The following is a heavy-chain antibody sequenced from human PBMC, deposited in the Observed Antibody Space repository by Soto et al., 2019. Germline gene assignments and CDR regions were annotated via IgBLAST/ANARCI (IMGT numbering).Heavy chain of an antibody. V-gene: IGHV2-5*05. Sequence: GSGPTLVNPTQTLTLTCTFSGFSFSINGVAVGWIRQPPGQALEWLALIYWDDDQRYDPSLKNRLTIAKDTSRNQVVLTMTNMDPVDTAVFYCAKEGGGWGSFSFSEYWGKGTLVPVSS. D-gene: IGHD3-16*01. CDR2: IYWDDDQ. J-gene: IGHJ4*02. CDR3: AKEGGGWGSFSFSEY. CDR1: GFSFSINGVA.